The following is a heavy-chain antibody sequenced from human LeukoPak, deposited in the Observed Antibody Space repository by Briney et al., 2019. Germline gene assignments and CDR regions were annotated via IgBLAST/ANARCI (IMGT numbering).Heavy chain of an antibody. CDR1: GGSINTYY. CDR2: IYYTGST. Sequence: PSETLSLTCTVSGGSINTYYWSWIRQPPGKGLEWIGYIYYTGSTDYNPSLTSRVTISVDTSKNQFSLKLSSVTAADTAVYYCARVSYYDSSGNRGAFDYWGQGTLVTVSS. D-gene: IGHD3-22*01. J-gene: IGHJ4*02. V-gene: IGHV4-59*12. CDR3: ARVSYYDSSGNRGAFDY.